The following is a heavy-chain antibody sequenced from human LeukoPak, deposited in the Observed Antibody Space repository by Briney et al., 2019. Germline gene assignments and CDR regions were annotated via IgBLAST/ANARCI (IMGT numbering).Heavy chain of an antibody. D-gene: IGHD2-15*01. CDR3: ARVLRYCSGGNCYSGGLGYMDV. CDR1: ALTFSDYN. CDR2: IRRSASTK. V-gene: IGHV3-11*01. Sequence: GGSLRLSCAASALTFSDYNMRWIRQAPEQGLEWVSYIRRSASTKYYADPVKGRFTISRDNAKNSLFLQMNSLRAEDTAVYYCARVLRYCSGGNCYSGGLGYMDVWGKGTTVTISS. J-gene: IGHJ6*03.